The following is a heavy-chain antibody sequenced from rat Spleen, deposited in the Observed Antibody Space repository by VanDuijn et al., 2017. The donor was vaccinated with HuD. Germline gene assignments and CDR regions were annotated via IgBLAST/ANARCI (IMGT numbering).Heavy chain of an antibody. J-gene: IGHJ2*01. Sequence: EVQLVESGGGRVQPGRSLKLSCVASGITFNNYWMTWIRQAPGKGLEWVASISNAGDTYYPDSVKGRFSISRENAKSTTYLQMDSLRSEDTATYYCTTGPGYKDYWGQGVMVTVSS. CDR1: GITFNNYW. V-gene: IGHV5-31*01. CDR2: ISNAGDT. CDR3: TTGPGYKDY. D-gene: IGHD1-4*01.